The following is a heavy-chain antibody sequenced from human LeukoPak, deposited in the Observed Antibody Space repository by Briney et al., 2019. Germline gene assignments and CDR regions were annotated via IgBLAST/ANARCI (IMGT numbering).Heavy chain of an antibody. CDR3: ARGSNYYGSGSAYYYYMDV. D-gene: IGHD3-10*01. Sequence: SETLSLTCTFSGGSINNFYWSWIRQPAGKGLEWIGRIHASENTNYNPSLKSRVTMSVDTSKNQFSLKLSSVTAADTAVYYCARGSNYYGSGSAYYYYMDVWGKGTTVTVS. CDR1: GGSINNFY. CDR2: IHASENT. J-gene: IGHJ6*03. V-gene: IGHV4-4*07.